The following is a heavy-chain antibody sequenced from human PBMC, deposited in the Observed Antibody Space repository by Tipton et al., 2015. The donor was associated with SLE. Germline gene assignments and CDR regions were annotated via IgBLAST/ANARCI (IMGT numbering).Heavy chain of an antibody. CDR1: GGSFSRYY. V-gene: IGHV4-39*07. Sequence: GLVKPSETLSLTCGVYGGSFSRYYWVWIRQPPGKGLEWVGSISYSGSTYYNPSLKSRVSISIDTSKNQFSLKVTSVTAADTAVYYCAEDTHGPSYFEYWGQGSLVTVSS. J-gene: IGHJ4*02. CDR2: ISYSGST. CDR3: AEDTHGPSYFEY.